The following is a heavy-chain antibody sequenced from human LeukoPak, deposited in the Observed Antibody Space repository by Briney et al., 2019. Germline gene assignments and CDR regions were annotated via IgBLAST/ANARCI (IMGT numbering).Heavy chain of an antibody. J-gene: IGHJ4*02. Sequence: GGSLRLSRAASGFTFSSYAMSWVRQAPGKGLEWVSAISGSGGSTYYADSVKGRFTISRDNSKTTLYLQMNSLRAEDTAVYYCAKDPFVYDFWSGYTKPRYYFDYWGQGTLVTVSS. D-gene: IGHD3-3*01. CDR2: ISGSGGST. CDR3: AKDPFVYDFWSGYTKPRYYFDY. V-gene: IGHV3-23*01. CDR1: GFTFSSYA.